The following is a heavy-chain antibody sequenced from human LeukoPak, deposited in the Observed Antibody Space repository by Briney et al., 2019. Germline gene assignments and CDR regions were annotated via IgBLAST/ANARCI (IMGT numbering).Heavy chain of an antibody. CDR2: INPNSGGT. CDR3: ARGLTGVYYYYYMDV. D-gene: IGHD3-9*01. V-gene: IGHV1-2*02. Sequence: ASVKVSCKASGYTFTGYYMHWVRQAPGQGLEWMGWINPNSGGTNYAQKFQGRVTMTRDTSISTAYMELSRLRSDDTAVYYCARGLTGVYYYYYMDVWGKGTTVTVSS. CDR1: GYTFTGYY. J-gene: IGHJ6*03.